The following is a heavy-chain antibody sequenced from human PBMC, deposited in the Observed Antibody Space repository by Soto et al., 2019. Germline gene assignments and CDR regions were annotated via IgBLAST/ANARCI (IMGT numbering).Heavy chain of an antibody. V-gene: IGHV3-73*01. CDR2: IGMKSNNFAT. CDR3: SRQDGSGDACLHPN. J-gene: IGHJ4*02. CDR1: WFPFTGSM. D-gene: IGHD2-15*01. Sequence: GGSLKLSCASNWFPFTGSMMPRLLQASGKPLEWVGRIGMKSNNFATAYAASVKGRFSISRDDSANMAYLQMNSLKTEDTAVYYCSRQDGSGDACLHPNWGQGP.